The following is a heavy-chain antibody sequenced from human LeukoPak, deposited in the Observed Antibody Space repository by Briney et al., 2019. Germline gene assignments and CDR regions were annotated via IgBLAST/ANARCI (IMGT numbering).Heavy chain of an antibody. V-gene: IGHV7-4-1*02. D-gene: IGHD3-22*01. CDR2: VTTNTGNP. J-gene: IGHJ4*02. CDR3: ASCNDSSGYFAY. CDR1: GYSFTDYA. Sequence: ASVKVSCKPSGYSFTDYAINWVRQAPGQGLEYMGWVTTNTGNPTYAQGFIGRFVFSSDSSVSTAYLQITSPKADDSAIYFCASCNDSSGYFAYWGQGTLVTVSS.